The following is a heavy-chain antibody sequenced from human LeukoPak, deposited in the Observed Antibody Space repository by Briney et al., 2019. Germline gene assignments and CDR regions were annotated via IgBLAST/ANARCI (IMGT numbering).Heavy chain of an antibody. D-gene: IGHD2-15*01. CDR2: ISGSGGST. V-gene: IGHV3-23*01. CDR3: AKVALARYCSGGSCYHVDY. J-gene: IGHJ4*02. Sequence: PGGSLRLSCAASGFTFSSYAMSWVRQAPGKGLEWVSAISGSGGSTYYADSVKGRFTISRDNSKNTLYLQMNSLRAEDTAVYYCAKVALARYCSGGSCYHVDYWGQGTLVTVSS. CDR1: GFTFSSYA.